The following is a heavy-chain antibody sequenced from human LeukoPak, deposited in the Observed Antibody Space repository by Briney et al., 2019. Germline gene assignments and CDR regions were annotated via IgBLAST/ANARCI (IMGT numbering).Heavy chain of an antibody. V-gene: IGHV3-30*02. CDR1: GVTFSSYG. Sequence: GGSLRLSCAASGVTFSSYGMHWVRQAPGKGLEWAAFITYDGSNQYYADSVKGRFTISRDNSKNTLYLQMNSLRPEDTAVYYCAKDRKQHGIFDYWGQGTLVTVSS. CDR3: AKDRKQHGIFDY. CDR2: ITYDGSNQ. D-gene: IGHD1/OR15-1a*01. J-gene: IGHJ4*02.